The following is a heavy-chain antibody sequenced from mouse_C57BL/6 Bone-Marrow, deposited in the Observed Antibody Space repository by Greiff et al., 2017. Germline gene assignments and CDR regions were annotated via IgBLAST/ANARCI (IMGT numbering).Heavy chain of an antibody. CDR2: ISSGGSYT. CDR1: GFTFSSYG. J-gene: IGHJ4*01. Sequence: DVKLVESGGDLVKPGGSLKLSCAASGFTFSSYGMSWVRQTPDKRLEWVATISSGGSYTYYPDSVKGRFTISRDNAKNTLYLQMSSLKSEDTAMCYCAKHVRSRYVVYAMGYWGQGASVTVSS. CDR3: AKHVRSRYVVYAMGY. V-gene: IGHV5-6*02. D-gene: IGHD1-1*01.